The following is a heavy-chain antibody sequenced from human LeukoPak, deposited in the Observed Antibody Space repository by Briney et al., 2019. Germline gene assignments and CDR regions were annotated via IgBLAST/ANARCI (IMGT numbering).Heavy chain of an antibody. CDR1: GFTFSSYA. CDR2: ISYDGSNK. Sequence: GGSLRLSCTGSGFTFSSYAMHWVRQAPGKGLEWVAVISYDGSNKYYADSVKGRFTISRDNSKNTLYLQMNSLRAEDTAVYYCAKEIVIKSMLADAFDIWGQGTMVTVSS. V-gene: IGHV3-30-3*01. D-gene: IGHD3-10*01. J-gene: IGHJ3*02. CDR3: AKEIVIKSMLADAFDI.